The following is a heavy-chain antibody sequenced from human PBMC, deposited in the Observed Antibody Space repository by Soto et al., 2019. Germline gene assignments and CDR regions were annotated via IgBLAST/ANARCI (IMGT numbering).Heavy chain of an antibody. CDR3: ARDRTGTGKIYYFDY. Sequence: GGSLRLSCAASGFTFINYEINWVRQAPGKGLEWISYISSTGSSTYYADSVKGRFAISRDNAKTSAYLQMNSLRAEDTAVYYCARDRTGTGKIYYFDYWGQGTLVTVSS. V-gene: IGHV3-48*03. CDR2: ISSTGSST. D-gene: IGHD1-1*01. J-gene: IGHJ4*02. CDR1: GFTFINYE.